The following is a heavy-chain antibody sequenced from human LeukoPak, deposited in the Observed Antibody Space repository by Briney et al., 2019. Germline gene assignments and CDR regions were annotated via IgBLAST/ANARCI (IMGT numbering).Heavy chain of an antibody. CDR2: IDPNSGGT. D-gene: IGHD6-13*01. CDR1: GYKLTDYW. J-gene: IGHJ5*02. V-gene: IGHV1-2*02. Sequence: ASVKVSCKAFGYKLTDYWIHWVRQAPGQGLEWMGWIDPNSGGTSYAQNFKGRVTLTRDTSISTVYMEMSRLISDDTAVYYCARGIAAPGARWFDPWGQGTLVTVSS. CDR3: ARGIAAPGARWFDP.